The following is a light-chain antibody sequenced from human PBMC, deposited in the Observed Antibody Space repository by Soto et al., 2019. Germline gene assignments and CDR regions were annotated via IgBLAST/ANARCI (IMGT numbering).Light chain of an antibody. CDR1: QNISNF. CDR3: QQSFKTWT. V-gene: IGKV1-39*01. Sequence: IQGTQSPSSLCASVGDRVTITCRASQNISNFLHWYQHKPGTAPTLLIYAASNLQSGVPSRFTGGGSGTEFTLSISNLQPEDLATYYCQQSFKTWTFGQATKVEI. CDR2: AAS. J-gene: IGKJ1*01.